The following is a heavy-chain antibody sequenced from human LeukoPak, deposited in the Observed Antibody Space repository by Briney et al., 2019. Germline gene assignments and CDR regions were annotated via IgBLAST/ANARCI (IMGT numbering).Heavy chain of an antibody. CDR2: ISYSGTT. CDR3: ARGLGSAPNFYFDY. D-gene: IGHD3-10*01. Sequence: SSETLSLTCTVSGASISSSRYYWGWIRQPPGKGLEWIGSISYSGTTYHNPSLKSRITISVDTSRNQFSLKLSSVTAADTAVYYCARGLGSAPNFYFDYWGQGTLVTVSS. V-gene: IGHV4-39*07. CDR1: GASISSSRYY. J-gene: IGHJ4*02.